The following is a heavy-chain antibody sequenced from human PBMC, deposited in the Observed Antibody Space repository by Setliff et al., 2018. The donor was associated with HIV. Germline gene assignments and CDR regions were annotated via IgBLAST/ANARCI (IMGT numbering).Heavy chain of an antibody. CDR1: GYTFTSHA. D-gene: IGHD2-2*01. V-gene: IGHV1-3*04. Sequence: ASVKVSCKASGYTFTSHAIHWVRQAPGQGLEWMGWINTGNGNTKYSQVRDRVTITRDTSASTAYMELSSLRSEDTAVYYCARAAGVPAVHTPFRYYYYMDVWGKGTTVTVSS. CDR2: INTGNGNT. J-gene: IGHJ6*03. CDR3: ARAAGVPAVHTPFRYYYYMDV.